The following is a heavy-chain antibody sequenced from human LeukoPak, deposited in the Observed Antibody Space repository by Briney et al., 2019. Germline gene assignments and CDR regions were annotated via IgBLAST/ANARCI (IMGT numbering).Heavy chain of an antibody. D-gene: IGHD2-21*02. CDR3: ARFSRITWGDWGGAFDL. Sequence: PSETLSLMCSVYGGSFSDYFWSWIPQSPGKGLEWIGEIDDGGNTNYNPSLMSRVIVSMEKSKKQFSLVMRSVTAADTAVYYCARFSRITWGDWGGAFDLWGQGATVIVSS. J-gene: IGHJ3*01. V-gene: IGHV4-34*01. CDR2: IDDGGNT. CDR1: GGSFSDYF.